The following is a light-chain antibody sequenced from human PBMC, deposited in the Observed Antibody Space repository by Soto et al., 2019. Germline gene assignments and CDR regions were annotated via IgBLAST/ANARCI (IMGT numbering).Light chain of an antibody. V-gene: IGKV1-5*03. CDR2: KAS. J-gene: IGKJ1*01. CDR3: QHYNSYSEA. CDR1: QTISSW. Sequence: IQMTQSPSTLSGSVGDRVTITCRASQTISSWLAWYQQKTGKAPKLLIYKASTLKSGVPSRFSGSGSGTEFTLTISRLQPDDFETYYCQHYNSYSEAFGQGTKVDIK.